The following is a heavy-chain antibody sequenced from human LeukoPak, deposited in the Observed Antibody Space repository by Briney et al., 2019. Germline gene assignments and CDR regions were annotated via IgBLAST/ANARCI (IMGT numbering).Heavy chain of an antibody. V-gene: IGHV4-28*06. D-gene: IGHD6-13*01. J-gene: IGHJ4*02. CDR3: ARKIASVGYFDY. Sequence: SDTLSLTCAVSGYSISSSDWWGWIRQPPGKGLEWIGYIYYSGTTNYNPPLKSRVTMSVDTSKNQFSLKLRSVTALDTAVYYCARKIASVGYFDYWGQGTLVTVSS. CDR1: GYSISSSDW. CDR2: IYYSGTT.